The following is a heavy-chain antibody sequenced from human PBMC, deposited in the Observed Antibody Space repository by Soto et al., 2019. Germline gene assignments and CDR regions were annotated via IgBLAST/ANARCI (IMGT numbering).Heavy chain of an antibody. V-gene: IGHV3-23*01. CDR3: AKPPKGQLALFDY. CDR2: ISGSGGST. J-gene: IGHJ4*02. Sequence: GGSLRVSWAASGFTFSSYAMSRVRQAPGKGLEWVSAISGSGGSTYYADSVKGRFTISRDNSKNTLYLQMDSLRAEDTAVYYCAKPPKGQLALFDYWGQGTLVTVSS. D-gene: IGHD6-13*01. CDR1: GFTFSSYA.